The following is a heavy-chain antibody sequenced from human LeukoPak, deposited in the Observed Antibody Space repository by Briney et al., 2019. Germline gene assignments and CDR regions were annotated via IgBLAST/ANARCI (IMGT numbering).Heavy chain of an antibody. J-gene: IGHJ4*02. V-gene: IGHV3-30*04. CDR1: GFTFSSYA. CDR3: ARVRGYSGPYFDY. D-gene: IGHD5-18*01. CDR2: ISYDGSNK. Sequence: GGSLRLSCAASGFTFSSYAMHWVRQAPGKGLEWVAVISYDGSNKYYADSVKGRFTISRDNSKNTLYLQMNSLRAEDTAVYYCARVRGYSGPYFDYWGQGTLVTVSS.